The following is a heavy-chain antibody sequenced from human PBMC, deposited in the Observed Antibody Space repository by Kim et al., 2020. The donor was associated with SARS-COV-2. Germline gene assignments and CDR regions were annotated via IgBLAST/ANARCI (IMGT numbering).Heavy chain of an antibody. J-gene: IGHJ5*02. Sequence: SETLSLTCTVSGGSISSSSYYWGWIRQPPGKGLEWIGSIYYSGSTYYNPSLKSRVTISVDTSKNQFSLKLSSVTAADTAVYYCARSHYDILTGSSAIDPWGQGTLVTVSS. CDR1: GGSISSSSYY. D-gene: IGHD3-9*01. CDR2: IYYSGST. CDR3: ARSHYDILTGSSAIDP. V-gene: IGHV4-39*07.